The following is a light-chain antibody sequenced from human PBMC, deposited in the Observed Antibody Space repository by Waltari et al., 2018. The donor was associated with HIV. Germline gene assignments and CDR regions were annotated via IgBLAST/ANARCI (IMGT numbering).Light chain of an antibody. V-gene: IGLV1-51*02. CDR2: ENN. CDR1: GSNIENNY. J-gene: IGLJ3*02. Sequence: QSMLTQPPSVSAAPGQRVTISCSGSGSNIENNYISWYQPLPGTAPKLRISENNKRPSGIPDRVSGSKSGSSATLDITGLQTGDEANYYCGTWDSSQSAWVFGGGTRLTVL. CDR3: GTWDSSQSAWV.